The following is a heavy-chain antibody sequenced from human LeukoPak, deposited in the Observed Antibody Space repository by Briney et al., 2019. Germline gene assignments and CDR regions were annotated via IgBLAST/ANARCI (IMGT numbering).Heavy chain of an antibody. J-gene: IGHJ4*02. D-gene: IGHD6-13*01. CDR2: LFIGGST. CDR3: AKSPGYSSSFDY. V-gene: IGHV3-66*01. Sequence: GGSLRLFCADSGFTVTSNYMSWVRQDPGGGLEWVSVLFIGGSTYYAASVKGRFTISRDNSKNTVNLQRNSLRAEDTAVYYCAKSPGYSSSFDYWGQGTLVSVSS. CDR1: GFTVTSNY.